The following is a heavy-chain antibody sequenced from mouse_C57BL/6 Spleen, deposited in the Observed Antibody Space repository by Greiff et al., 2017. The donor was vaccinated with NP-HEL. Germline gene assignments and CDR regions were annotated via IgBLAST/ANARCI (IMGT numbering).Heavy chain of an antibody. CDR1: GYTFTSYW. CDR3: ARSDDYDGEWFAY. V-gene: IGHV1-53*01. J-gene: IGHJ3*01. D-gene: IGHD2-4*01. CDR2: INPSNGGT. Sequence: QVQLQQPGTELVKPGASVKLSCKASGYTFTSYWMHWVKQRPGQGLEWIGNINPSNGGTNYNEKFKSKATLTVDKYSSTSYMQLRSLTSEDSEVYYCARSDDYDGEWFAYWGQGTLVTVSA.